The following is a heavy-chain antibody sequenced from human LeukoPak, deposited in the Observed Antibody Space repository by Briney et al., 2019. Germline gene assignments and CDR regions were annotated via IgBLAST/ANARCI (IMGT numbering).Heavy chain of an antibody. CDR1: GGSISSGGYY. V-gene: IGHV4-31*03. CDR3: ARDGPYYYDIPLSKCFAP. Sequence: SQTLSLTCTVSGGSISSGGYYWSWIRQHPGKGLEWIGYIYYSGSTYYNPSLKSRVTISVDTSKNQFSLKLSSVTAADTAVYYCARDGPYYYDIPLSKCFAPGAQGTLSPVSS. D-gene: IGHD3-22*01. J-gene: IGHJ5*02. CDR2: IYYSGST.